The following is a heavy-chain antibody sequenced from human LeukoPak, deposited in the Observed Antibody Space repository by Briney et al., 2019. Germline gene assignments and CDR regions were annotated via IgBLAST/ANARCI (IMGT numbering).Heavy chain of an antibody. D-gene: IGHD2-15*01. Sequence: SETLSLTCAVSGGSFNYYYWNWIRQPPGRGLEWIGEINHSGSTNYNPSLKSRVTMSVDTSKNQISLKMSSVTAADTAVYFCAGARCSGDSCYTGYYWGQGTLVTVSS. CDR1: GGSFNYYY. V-gene: IGHV4-34*01. CDR2: INHSGST. J-gene: IGHJ4*02. CDR3: AGARCSGDSCYTGYY.